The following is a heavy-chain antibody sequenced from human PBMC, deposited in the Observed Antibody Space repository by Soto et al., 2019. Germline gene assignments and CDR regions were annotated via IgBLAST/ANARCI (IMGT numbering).Heavy chain of an antibody. V-gene: IGHV3-53*01. CDR1: GFTVISNY. J-gene: IGHJ4*02. Sequence: PWGSLRLSCAASGFTVISNYMIFFRQAPVKGLEWVSVIYSGGSTYYADSVKGRFTISRDNSKNTLYLQMNSLRAEDTAVYYCARAGSGYYGGDSYWGQGTLVTVSS. CDR2: IYSGGST. CDR3: ARAGSGYYGGDSY. D-gene: IGHD3-22*01.